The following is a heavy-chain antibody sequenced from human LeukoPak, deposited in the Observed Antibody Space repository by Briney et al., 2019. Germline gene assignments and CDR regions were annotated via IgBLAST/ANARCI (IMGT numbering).Heavy chain of an antibody. D-gene: IGHD6-19*01. V-gene: IGHV4-34*01. J-gene: IGHJ6*03. Sequence: SETLSLTCAVYGGSFSSYYWSWIRQPPGKGLEWIGEINHSGSTNYNPSLKSRVTISVDTSKNQFSLKVSSVTAADTAVYYCARGGAVAAFTYYYYYMDVWDKGTTVTVSS. CDR3: ARGGAVAAFTYYYYYMDV. CDR2: INHSGST. CDR1: GGSFSSYY.